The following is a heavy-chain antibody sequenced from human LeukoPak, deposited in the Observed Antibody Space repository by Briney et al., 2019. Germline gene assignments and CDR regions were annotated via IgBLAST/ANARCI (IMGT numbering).Heavy chain of an antibody. V-gene: IGHV4-59*01. CDR1: GGSISSYY. CDR3: ARAISIADDAFDI. Sequence: SETLSLTCTVSGGSISSYYWSWIRQPPGKGLEWIGYIYYSGSTNYNPSLKSRVTISVDTSKNQFSLKLSSVTAADTAVYYCARAISIADDAFDIWGQGTMVTVSS. J-gene: IGHJ3*02. D-gene: IGHD6-6*01. CDR2: IYYSGST.